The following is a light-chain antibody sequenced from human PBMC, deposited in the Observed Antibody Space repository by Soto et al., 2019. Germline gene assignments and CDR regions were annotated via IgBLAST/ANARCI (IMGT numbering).Light chain of an antibody. J-gene: IGLJ3*02. V-gene: IGLV3-21*02. CDR1: NIGSRS. CDR2: DDS. CDR3: QVWDTTSDHWM. Sequence: SYELTQPPSVSVAPRQTATITCGGNNIGSRSVHWYQQKSGQAPVLVVFDDSVRPSGIPERISGYNSGNTATLTISGVEAGDEADYYCQVWDTTSDHWMFGGGTKL.